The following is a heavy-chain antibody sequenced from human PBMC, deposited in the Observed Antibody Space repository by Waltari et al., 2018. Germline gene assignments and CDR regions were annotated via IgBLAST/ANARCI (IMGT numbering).Heavy chain of an antibody. Sequence: QVQLQESGPSLLKPSESVSLICPVSGGSISGFYWSWVRQPPGKGLDWIGSIYYTGSTNFNPSLKSRVTMSVDTSKNQFSLKLSSVTAADTAFYYCARGGGGDWEWFDPWGQGTLVTVSS. D-gene: IGHD2-21*02. J-gene: IGHJ5*02. CDR1: GGSISGFY. CDR3: ARGGGGDWEWFDP. V-gene: IGHV4-59*01. CDR2: IYYTGST.